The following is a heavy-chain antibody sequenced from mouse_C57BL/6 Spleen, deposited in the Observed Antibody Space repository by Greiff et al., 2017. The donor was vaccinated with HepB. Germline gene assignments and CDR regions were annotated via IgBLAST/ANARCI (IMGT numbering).Heavy chain of an antibody. D-gene: IGHD1-1*01. CDR1: GYTFTSYW. Sequence: VQLQQSGAELAKPGASVKLSCKASGYTFTSYWMHWVKQRPGQGLEWIGYINPSSGYTNYNQKFKDKATLTADKYSSTAYRQLRSLTYEDSAVYDCARDITTVVGGFAYWGQGTLVTVSA. J-gene: IGHJ3*01. CDR2: INPSSGYT. V-gene: IGHV1-7*01. CDR3: ARDITTVVGGFAY.